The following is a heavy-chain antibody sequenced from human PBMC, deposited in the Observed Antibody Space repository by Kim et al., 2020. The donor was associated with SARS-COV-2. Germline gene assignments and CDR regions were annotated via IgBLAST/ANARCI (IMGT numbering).Heavy chain of an antibody. CDR1: GFTFSSYA. Sequence: GGSLRLSCSASGFTFSSYAMHWVRQAPGKGLEYVSAISSNGGSTYYADSVKGRFTISRDNSKNTLYLQMSSLRAEDTAVYYCVKAPRYYDSSGYFNYWGQGTLVTVSS. D-gene: IGHD3-22*01. V-gene: IGHV3-64D*09. CDR2: ISSNGGST. J-gene: IGHJ4*02. CDR3: VKAPRYYDSSGYFNY.